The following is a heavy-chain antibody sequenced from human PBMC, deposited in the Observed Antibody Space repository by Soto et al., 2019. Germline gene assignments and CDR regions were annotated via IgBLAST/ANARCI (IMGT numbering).Heavy chain of an antibody. D-gene: IGHD1-1*01. CDR1: GYTFTSYA. CDR3: TRNAVGTYHFDY. Sequence: ASVKVSCKASGYTFTSYAMHWVRQAPGQRLGWMGWINAGNGNTKYSQKFQGRVTITRDTSASTAYMELSSLRSEDTAVYYCTRNAVGTYHFDYWGQGTLVTVSS. V-gene: IGHV1-3*01. CDR2: INAGNGNT. J-gene: IGHJ4*02.